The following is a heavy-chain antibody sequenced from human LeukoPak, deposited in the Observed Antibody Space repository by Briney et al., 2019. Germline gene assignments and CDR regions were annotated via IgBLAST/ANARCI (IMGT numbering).Heavy chain of an antibody. V-gene: IGHV4-61*02. D-gene: IGHD2/OR15-2a*01. CDR1: GGSISSGSYY. J-gene: IGHJ3*02. Sequence: SETLSLTCTVSGGSISSGSYYWSWIRQPAGKGLEWIGRISISGNTNYSPSLKSRVTISVDTSKNQFSLKLSSVTAADTAVYYCARRHSYFQKQGAFDIWGQGTMVTVSS. CDR3: ARRHSYFQKQGAFDI. CDR2: ISISGNT.